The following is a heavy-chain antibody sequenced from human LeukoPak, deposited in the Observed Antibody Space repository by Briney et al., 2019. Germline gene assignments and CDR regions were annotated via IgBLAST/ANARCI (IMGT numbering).Heavy chain of an antibody. CDR1: GASISGYY. V-gene: IGHV4-59*08. CDR2: VYYSGST. CDR3: AGAYYYGSGSYAFDI. J-gene: IGHJ3*02. D-gene: IGHD3-10*01. Sequence: PSETMSLTCTVSGASISGYYWSWIRQPPGKGLEWIGFVYYSGSTNYSPSLKSRATISIDTSKNQFSLRLSSVTAADTAVYYCAGAYYYGSGSYAFDIWGQGTMVTVSS.